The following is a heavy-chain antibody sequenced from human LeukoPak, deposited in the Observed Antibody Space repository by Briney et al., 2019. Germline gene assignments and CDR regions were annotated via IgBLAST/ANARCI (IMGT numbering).Heavy chain of an antibody. V-gene: IGHV4-39*07. CDR3: ARDSIVGATTL. Sequence: KASETLSLTCIVSGGSINSTNHYWGWIRQPPGKGLEWIGSIYYSGSTYYSPSLKSRVTISIDTSKNQFSPKLTSVTAADTAMYYCARDSIVGATTLWGQGTLVTVSS. CDR1: GGSINSTNHY. J-gene: IGHJ4*02. D-gene: IGHD1-26*01. CDR2: IYYSGST.